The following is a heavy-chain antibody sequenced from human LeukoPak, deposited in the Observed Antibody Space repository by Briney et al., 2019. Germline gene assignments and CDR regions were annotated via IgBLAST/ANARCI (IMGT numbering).Heavy chain of an antibody. CDR3: ARMTTWNPIFDY. D-gene: IGHD4-17*01. J-gene: IGHJ4*02. CDR1: GGSFSGYY. V-gene: IGHV4-34*01. CDR2: INHSGST. Sequence: PSETLSLTCAVYGGSFSGYYWSWIRQPPGKGLEWIGEINHSGSTNYNPSLKSRVTISVDTSKNQFSLKLSSVTAADTAVYYCARMTTWNPIFDYWGQGTLVTVSS.